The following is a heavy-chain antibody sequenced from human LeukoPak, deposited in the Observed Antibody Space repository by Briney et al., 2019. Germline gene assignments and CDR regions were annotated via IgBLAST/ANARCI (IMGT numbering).Heavy chain of an antibody. CDR2: INPNSGGT. CDR3: ARVLRNNWFDP. V-gene: IGHV1-2*02. CDR1: AYTLTGYY. J-gene: IGHJ5*02. Sequence: GASVKVSCKASAYTLTGYYMHWVRQAPGQGLEWMGWINPNSGGTNYAQKFQGRVTMTRDTPISTAYMELSRLRSDDTAVYYCARVLRNNWFDPWGQGTLVTVSS.